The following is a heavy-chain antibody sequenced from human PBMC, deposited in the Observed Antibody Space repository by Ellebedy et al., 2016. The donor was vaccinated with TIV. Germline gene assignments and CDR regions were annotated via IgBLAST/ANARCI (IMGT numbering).Heavy chain of an antibody. D-gene: IGHD1-14*01. Sequence: SETLSLXXTVYGGSFSSYYWSWTRQSAGKGLGWTARLFMSGSTSYNPSLKNRVTMSVDASTTQLSLNLSSVTAADTAVYFCARLRQSRDRSHWYFDLWGRGTLVTVSS. CDR3: ARLRQSRDRSHWYFDL. V-gene: IGHV4-4*07. CDR1: GGSFSSYY. J-gene: IGHJ2*01. CDR2: LFMSGST.